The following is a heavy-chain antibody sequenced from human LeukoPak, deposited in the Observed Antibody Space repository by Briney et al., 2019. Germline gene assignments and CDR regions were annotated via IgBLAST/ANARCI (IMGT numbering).Heavy chain of an antibody. V-gene: IGHV3-48*01. Sequence: GGSLRLSCAASEFTFSSYSMNWVRQAPGKGLEWVSYITNSGNSKSYADSVKGRFTISRDNTRNSLYLQMNGLRAEDTAVYYCARDFLAAAGTIAYWGQGTLVTVSS. D-gene: IGHD6-13*01. CDR3: ARDFLAAAGTIAY. CDR1: EFTFSSYS. CDR2: ITNSGNSK. J-gene: IGHJ4*02.